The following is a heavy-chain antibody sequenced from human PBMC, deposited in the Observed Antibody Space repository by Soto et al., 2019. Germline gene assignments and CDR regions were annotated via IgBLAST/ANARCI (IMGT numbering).Heavy chain of an antibody. CDR2: MNPNSANT. CDR3: ARRLQDCSCGSCYVFFDI. D-gene: IGHD2-15*01. J-gene: IGHJ3*02. Sequence: QVQLVQSGAEVKKPGASVKVSCKASGYTFTSYDINWVRQATGQGLEWMGWMNPNSANTGYAQKFQGRVSMTRDTSISKAYMELSSLRSEDTAVYYCARRLQDCSCGSCYVFFDIWGQGTMVTVSS. CDR1: GYTFTSYD. V-gene: IGHV1-8*01.